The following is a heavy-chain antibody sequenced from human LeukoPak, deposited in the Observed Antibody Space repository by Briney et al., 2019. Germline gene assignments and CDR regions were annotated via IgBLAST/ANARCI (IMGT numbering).Heavy chain of an antibody. J-gene: IGHJ4*02. V-gene: IGHV4-38-2*02. CDR3: ARDSGGYDFDY. Sequence: SETLSLTCTVSGYSISSGYYWGWIRQPPGKGLEWIGSIYYSGSTYYNPSLKSRVTISVDTSKNQFSLKLSSVTAADTAVYYCARDSGGYDFDYWGQGTLVTVSS. CDR1: GYSISSGYY. D-gene: IGHD5-12*01. CDR2: IYYSGST.